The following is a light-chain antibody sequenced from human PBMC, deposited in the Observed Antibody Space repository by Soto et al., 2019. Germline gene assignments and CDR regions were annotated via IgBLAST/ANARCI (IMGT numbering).Light chain of an antibody. Sequence: QSVLTQPPSASGSPGQSVTIPCTGTSSDVGAYNYVSWYQQHPGKAPKLVIYEVSKRPSGIPDRFSGSKSGNTASLTVSGLQGEDDADYYCAPHAGGTTVFGSGTKVTVL. CDR3: APHAGGTTV. V-gene: IGLV2-8*01. J-gene: IGLJ1*01. CDR2: EVS. CDR1: SSDVGAYNY.